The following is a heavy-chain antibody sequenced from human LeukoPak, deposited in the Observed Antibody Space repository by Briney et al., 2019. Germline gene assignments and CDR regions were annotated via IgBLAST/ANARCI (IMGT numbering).Heavy chain of an antibody. CDR1: GDSISSGRHY. CDR3: ARGGLYWFDP. D-gene: IGHD3-10*01. Sequence: SETLSLTCTVSGDSISSGRHYWSWIRQPAGKGLEWIGRIHYSGNTKYNPSLNGRLSISADTSKNQFSLNITPVTAADTAVYYCARGGLYWFDPWGQGTQVTVSS. J-gene: IGHJ5*02. CDR2: IHYSGNT. V-gene: IGHV4-61*02.